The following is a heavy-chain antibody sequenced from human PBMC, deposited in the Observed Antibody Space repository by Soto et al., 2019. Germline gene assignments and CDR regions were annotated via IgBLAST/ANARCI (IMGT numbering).Heavy chain of an antibody. Sequence: QLHLVQSGAVVKKPGASVTVSCSASGYPVTAYYMHWVRQAPGRGLEWMGGINPATGAAKYTQTFPGRVTMTRAPSTITVFMELSGLTSEDTAVFYCARGGGVGVAGSAAFDMWGQGTVVTVSS. CDR3: ARGGGVGVAGSAAFDM. D-gene: IGHD3-3*01. CDR2: INPATGAA. J-gene: IGHJ3*02. CDR1: GYPVTAYY. V-gene: IGHV1-2*02.